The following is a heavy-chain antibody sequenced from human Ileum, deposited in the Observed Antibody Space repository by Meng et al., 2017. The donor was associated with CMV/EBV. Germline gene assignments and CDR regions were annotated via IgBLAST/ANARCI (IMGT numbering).Heavy chain of an antibody. CDR1: GVSGSGSP. D-gene: IGHD3-16*01. Sequence: RLAFAASGVSGSGSPMNWVRQAPGKGLEWVSLMYSSGSTKYADSVEGRFTISRDNSKNTFYLQMNSLRVEDTAVYYCAGDGGFSDPWGQGTLVTVSS. J-gene: IGHJ5*02. CDR3: AGDGGFSDP. CDR2: MYSSGST. V-gene: IGHV3-66*01.